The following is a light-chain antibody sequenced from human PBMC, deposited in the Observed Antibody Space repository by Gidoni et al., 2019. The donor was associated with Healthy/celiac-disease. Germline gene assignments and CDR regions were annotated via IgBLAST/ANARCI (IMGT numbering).Light chain of an antibody. CDR1: QSVSSY. J-gene: IGKJ2*04. Sequence: EIVLTQSPATLSLSPGERATLSCRASQSVSSYLAWYQQKPGQAPRLLIYDASSGSGPDFTLTLSSLEPEDFAVYYCQQRSNWPCSFGQGTKLEIK. CDR2: DAS. V-gene: IGKV3-11*01. CDR3: QQRSNWPCS.